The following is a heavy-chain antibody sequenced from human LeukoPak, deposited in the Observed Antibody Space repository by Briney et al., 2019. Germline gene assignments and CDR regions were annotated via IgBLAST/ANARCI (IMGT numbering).Heavy chain of an antibody. CDR3: ARVHILYSGSFPLGY. D-gene: IGHD1-26*01. CDR2: IRYDVSIK. Sequence: GRPLRLSCAASRFIFSSCVMQWLHQAPPKGVPWVAVIRYDVSIKYYADPVKGRFTMSRDNSKNTLYLQMNSLRAEDTAVYYCARVHILYSGSFPLGYWGQGTLVTVSS. V-gene: IGHV3-33*01. J-gene: IGHJ4*02. CDR1: RFIFSSCV.